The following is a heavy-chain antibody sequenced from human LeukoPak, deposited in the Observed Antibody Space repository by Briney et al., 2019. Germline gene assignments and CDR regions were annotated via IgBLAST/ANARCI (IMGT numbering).Heavy chain of an antibody. CDR1: GYTFTSYA. D-gene: IGHD2-2*01. V-gene: IGHV3-30-3*02. CDR3: AKDQRTSWYFDL. J-gene: IGHJ4*02. Sequence: SCKTSGYTFTSYAMHWVRQAPGKGLEWVAVISYDGSNKYYADSVKGRFTISRDNSKNTVHLHLSSPRVEDTAVYYCAKDQRTSWYFDLWGQGTLVTVSS. CDR2: ISYDGSNK.